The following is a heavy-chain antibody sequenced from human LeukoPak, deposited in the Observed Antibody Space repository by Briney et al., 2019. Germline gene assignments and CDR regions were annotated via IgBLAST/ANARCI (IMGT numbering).Heavy chain of an antibody. CDR1: GFTFSSYS. Sequence: GGSLRLSCAASGFTFSSYSMNWVRQAPGKGLEWVSSISSSSSYIYYADSVKGRFTISRDNAKNPLYLQMNSLRAEDTAVYYRATSHRNILTGDFDYWGQGTLVTVSS. CDR2: ISSSSSYI. D-gene: IGHD3-9*01. J-gene: IGHJ4*02. CDR3: ATSHRNILTGDFDY. V-gene: IGHV3-21*01.